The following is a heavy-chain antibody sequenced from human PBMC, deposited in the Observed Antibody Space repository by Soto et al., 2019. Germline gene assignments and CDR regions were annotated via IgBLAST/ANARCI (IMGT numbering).Heavy chain of an antibody. CDR1: GYTFTSYA. D-gene: IGHD3-16*02. CDR3: ARERNRLDV. Sequence: QLVQSGAEVKKPGASVKVSCKASGYTFTSYAINWVRQAPGQGLEWMGWMNTNSGNTGYAQKFQGRVTMTRNTSISTAYMERISLRAADTAVYYCARERNRLDVWGQGTTVTVSS. J-gene: IGHJ6*02. V-gene: IGHV1-8*01. CDR2: MNTNSGNT.